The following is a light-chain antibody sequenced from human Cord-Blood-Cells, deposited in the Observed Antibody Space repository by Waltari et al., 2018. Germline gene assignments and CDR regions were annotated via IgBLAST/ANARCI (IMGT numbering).Light chain of an antibody. V-gene: IGKV1-39*01. J-gene: IGKJ4*01. CDR2: AAS. CDR1: QSISSY. CDR3: QQSYSTPGLT. Sequence: DIQMTQSPSSLSASVGDRVTITCRASQSISSYLNWYQQKPGKAPKLLIYAASSLQSGVPSRFSGSGSGTDFTLTIISLQPEDFATYYCQQSYSTPGLTFGGGAKVAIK.